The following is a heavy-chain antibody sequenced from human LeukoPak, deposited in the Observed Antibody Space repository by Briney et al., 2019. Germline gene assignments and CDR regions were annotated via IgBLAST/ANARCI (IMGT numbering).Heavy chain of an antibody. CDR3: ARGRVPPRYCSGGSCSVSAAFDI. D-gene: IGHD2-15*01. J-gene: IGHJ3*02. CDR2: INHSGST. Sequence: SETLSLTCAVYGGSFSGYYWSWIRQPPGKGLEWIGEINHSGSTNYNPSLKSRVTISVDTSKNQFSLKLSSVTAADTAVYYCARGRVPPRYCSGGSCSVSAAFDIWGQGTMVTVSS. CDR1: GGSFSGYY. V-gene: IGHV4-34*01.